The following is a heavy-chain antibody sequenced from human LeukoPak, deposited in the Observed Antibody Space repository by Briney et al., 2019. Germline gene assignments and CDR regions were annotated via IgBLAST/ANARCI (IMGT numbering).Heavy chain of an antibody. CDR3: AKAGYYDNDVSRAFDQ. Sequence: PGGSLRLSCTSSGFTFTDYAMGWVRQGAGKGLEWVSIISTSGSVTYYTESVKGRFTMSRDNSKKILYLEMNSLRAEDTAIYYCAKAGYYDNDVSRAFDQWGQGTPVIVSS. V-gene: IGHV3-23*01. CDR2: ISTSGSVT. CDR1: GFTFTDYA. J-gene: IGHJ4*02. D-gene: IGHD3-22*01.